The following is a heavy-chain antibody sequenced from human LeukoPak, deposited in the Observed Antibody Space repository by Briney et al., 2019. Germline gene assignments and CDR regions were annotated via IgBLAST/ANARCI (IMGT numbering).Heavy chain of an antibody. CDR1: GDSVSGYY. D-gene: IGHD6-25*01. CDR3: ARDPRGQRYSDY. CDR2: IHYTGIT. V-gene: IGHV4-59*02. Sequence: SETLSLTCTVSGDSVSGYYWGWIRQSPGKGLEWIGYIHYTGITNYNPSLKSRVTISVDTSKNQFSLKLSSVTAADTAVYYCARDPRGQRYSDYWGQGTLVTVSS. J-gene: IGHJ4*02.